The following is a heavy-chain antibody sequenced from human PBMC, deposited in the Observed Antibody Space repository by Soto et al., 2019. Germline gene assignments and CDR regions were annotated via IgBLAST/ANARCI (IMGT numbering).Heavy chain of an antibody. Sequence: SETLSLTCTVSGGSISSYYWSWIRQPPGKGLEWIGYIYYSGSTNYNPSLKSRVTISVGTSKNQFSLKLSSVTAADTAMYYCTRRDDFWYGYAFENWGPGTLVTVSS. D-gene: IGHD3-3*01. CDR3: TRRDDFWYGYAFEN. J-gene: IGHJ4*02. CDR1: GGSISSYY. V-gene: IGHV4-59*08. CDR2: IYYSGST.